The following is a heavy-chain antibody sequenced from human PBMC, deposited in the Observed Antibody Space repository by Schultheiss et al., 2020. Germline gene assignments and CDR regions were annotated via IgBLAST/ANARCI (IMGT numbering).Heavy chain of an antibody. J-gene: IGHJ6*03. CDR2: IYPGDSDT. D-gene: IGHD3-10*01. Sequence: GESLKISCKGSGYSFTSYWIGWVRQMLGKGLEWMGIIYPGDSDTRYSPSFQGQVTISADKSISTAYLQWSSLKASDTAMYYCARHYWFGEYPGPYYFSYMDVCGIWTTV. V-gene: IGHV5-51*01. CDR1: GYSFTSYW. CDR3: ARHYWFGEYPGPYYFSYMDV.